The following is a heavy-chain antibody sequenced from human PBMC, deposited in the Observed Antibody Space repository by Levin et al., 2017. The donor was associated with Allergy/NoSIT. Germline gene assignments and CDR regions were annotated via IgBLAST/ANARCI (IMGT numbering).Heavy chain of an antibody. CDR3: ARHRDTFYPEPFDY. CDR2: IYPAGSYT. J-gene: IGHJ4*02. Sequence: GESLKISCKGSGYTFDTYWIGWVRQMPGKGLELVGLIYPAGSYTRYSPSFQGQVTMSVDKSISTAYLQWSSLRASDTAVYFCARHRDTFYPEPFDYWGQGTLVTVSS. D-gene: IGHD3-3*02. CDR1: GYTFDTYW. V-gene: IGHV5-51*01.